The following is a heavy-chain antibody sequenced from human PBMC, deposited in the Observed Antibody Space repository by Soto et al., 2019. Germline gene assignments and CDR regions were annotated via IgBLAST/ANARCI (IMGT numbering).Heavy chain of an antibody. J-gene: IGHJ4*02. CDR2: IYWDDDK. CDR3: AHSLIPNWGSRGAFDY. CDR1: GFSLSTSGVG. V-gene: IGHV2-5*02. Sequence: QITLKESGPTLVKPTQTLTLTCTFSGFSLSTSGVGVGWIRQPPGEALEWLALIYWDDDKRYSPSLKSRLTITKDTSKHQVVLTMTNMDPVDTATYYCAHSLIPNWGSRGAFDYWGQGTLVTVSS. D-gene: IGHD7-27*01.